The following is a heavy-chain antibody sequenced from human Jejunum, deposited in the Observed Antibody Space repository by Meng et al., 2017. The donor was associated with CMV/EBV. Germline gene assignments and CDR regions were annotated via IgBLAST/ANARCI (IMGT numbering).Heavy chain of an antibody. V-gene: IGHV3-7*01. D-gene: IGHD5-18*01. CDR2: IKQDGSEK. J-gene: IGHJ4*02. CDR3: ARDTAGDY. Sequence: SFAPSGFTFSSSWMSWVRQAPGKGLEWVANIKQDGSEKYYVDSVRGRFTISRDNAKNSLYLQMNSLRAEDTAVYYCARDTAGDYWGQGTLVTVSS. CDR1: GFTFSSSW.